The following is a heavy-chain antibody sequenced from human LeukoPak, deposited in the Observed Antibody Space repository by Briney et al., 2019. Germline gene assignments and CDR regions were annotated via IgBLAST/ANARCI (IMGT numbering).Heavy chain of an antibody. J-gene: IGHJ5*02. D-gene: IGHD3-9*01. CDR2: IYYSGST. CDR1: GGSISSYY. CDR3: ARLINYDILTGYYNWFDP. V-gene: IGHV4-59*01. Sequence: PSETLSLTRTVSGGSISSYYWSWIRQPPGKGLEWIGYIYYSGSTNYNPSLKGRVTISVDTSKNQFSLKLSSVTAADTAVYYCARLINYDILTGYYNWFDPWGQRTLVTVSS.